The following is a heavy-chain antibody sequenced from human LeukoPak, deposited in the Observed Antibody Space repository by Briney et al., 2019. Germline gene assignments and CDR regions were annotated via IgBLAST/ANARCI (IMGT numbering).Heavy chain of an antibody. CDR3: ARWADCSNISCRKGFDY. V-gene: IGHV4-59*01. Sequence: SETLSLTCTVSGGSISSYYWIWIRQPPGKGLEWIGYIYYSGSTSYNPSLKSRVTISVDTSKNQFSLNLSSVAAADTAVYYCARWADCSNISCRKGFDYWGQGTLVTVSS. CDR1: GGSISSYY. D-gene: IGHD2-2*01. J-gene: IGHJ4*02. CDR2: IYYSGST.